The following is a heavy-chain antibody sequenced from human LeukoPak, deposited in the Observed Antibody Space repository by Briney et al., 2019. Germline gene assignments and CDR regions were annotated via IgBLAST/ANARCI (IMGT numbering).Heavy chain of an antibody. CDR3: ARAYHGSGSYQGDWFDP. V-gene: IGHV3-74*01. D-gene: IGHD3-10*01. Sequence: GGSLRLSCAASGFTFSSYWMHWVRQAPGKGLVWVSRINSDESSTNYADSVKGRFTISRDNAKNTLYLQMNSLRAEDTAVYYCARAYHGSGSYQGDWFDPWGQGTLVTVSS. CDR2: INSDESST. CDR1: GFTFSSYW. J-gene: IGHJ5*02.